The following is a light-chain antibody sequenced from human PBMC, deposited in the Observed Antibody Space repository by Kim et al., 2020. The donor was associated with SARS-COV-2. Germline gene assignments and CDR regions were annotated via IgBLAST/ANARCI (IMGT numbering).Light chain of an antibody. V-gene: IGLV3-19*01. CDR1: SLRKYP. CDR2: DKN. J-gene: IGLJ2*01. Sequence: SSELTQDPAVSVALGQTVRITCQGDSLRKYPASWYQQKPGQAPILVIHDKNNLRPAGIAGRFGASNSDNASLSTITGGRAEDDDTYCYCRRSSGYPGVFG. CDR3: YCRRSSGYPGV.